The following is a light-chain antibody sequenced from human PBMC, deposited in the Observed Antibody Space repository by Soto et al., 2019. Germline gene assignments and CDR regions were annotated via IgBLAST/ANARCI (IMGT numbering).Light chain of an antibody. J-gene: IGKJ4*01. CDR3: QKYNTYSSLT. Sequence: DIQMTQSPSTLSASVGDRVTITCRASQSISSWLAWYQQKLGRAPSLLIYDASSLESGAPSRFSGSGYGTEFTLTISSLQPDDFATYYCQKYNTYSSLTFGGGTKVEI. CDR2: DAS. CDR1: QSISSW. V-gene: IGKV1-5*01.